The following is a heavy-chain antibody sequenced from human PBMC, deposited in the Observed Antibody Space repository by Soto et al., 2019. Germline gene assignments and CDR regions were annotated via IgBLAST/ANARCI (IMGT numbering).Heavy chain of an antibody. CDR2: FYKSGTT. CDR3: ARTYDNSGPNSGGYAFDI. D-gene: IGHD3-22*01. J-gene: IGHJ3*02. V-gene: IGHV4-59*01. Sequence: QVQLQESGPGLVKPSETLSFTCTVSGDSINSYYWSWIRQPPGKGLEWIAYFYKSGTTNYNPSLRSRVTISVDTSKDQFSVKLSSVTAADTAVYYCARTYDNSGPNSGGYAFDIWGQGTMLTVSS. CDR1: GDSINSYY.